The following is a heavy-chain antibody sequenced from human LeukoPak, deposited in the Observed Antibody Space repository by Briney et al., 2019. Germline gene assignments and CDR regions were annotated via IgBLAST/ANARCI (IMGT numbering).Heavy chain of an antibody. CDR1: GFTFNSYT. Sequence: GGSLRLSCAASGFTFNSYTMNWVRQAPGKGLEWVAVISYDGSNKYYADSVKGRFTISRDNSKNTLYLQMNSLRAEDTAVYYCARHHYGSGSDDAFDIWGQGTMVTVSS. D-gene: IGHD3-10*01. V-gene: IGHV3-30*04. CDR3: ARHHYGSGSDDAFDI. CDR2: ISYDGSNK. J-gene: IGHJ3*02.